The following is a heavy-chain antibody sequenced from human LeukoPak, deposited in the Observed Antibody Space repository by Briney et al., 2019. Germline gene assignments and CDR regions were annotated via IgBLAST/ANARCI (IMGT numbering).Heavy chain of an antibody. V-gene: IGHV3-30-3*01. CDR3: ARVVGGSYYYDSRGYYDY. Sequence: GGSLRLSCAASGFTFSSYAMHWVRQAPGKGLEWVAVISYDGSNKYYADSVKGRFTISRDNSKNTLYLQMNRLRAEDTAVYYCARVVGGSYYYDSRGYYDYWGQGTLVTVSS. CDR2: ISYDGSNK. J-gene: IGHJ4*02. CDR1: GFTFSSYA. D-gene: IGHD3-22*01.